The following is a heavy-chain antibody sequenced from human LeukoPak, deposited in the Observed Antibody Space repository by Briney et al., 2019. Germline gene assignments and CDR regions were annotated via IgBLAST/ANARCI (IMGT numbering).Heavy chain of an antibody. D-gene: IGHD1-26*01. J-gene: IGHJ4*02. CDR1: GFTFGSYE. V-gene: IGHV3-48*03. CDR2: ISSSGSTI. CDR3: ARDRGGSYSAIDY. Sequence: GGSLRLSCAASGFTFGSYEMNWVRQAPGKGLEWVSYISSSGSTIYYADSVKGRFTISRDNAKNSLYLQMNSLRAEDTAVYYCARDRGGSYSAIDYWGQGTLVTVSS.